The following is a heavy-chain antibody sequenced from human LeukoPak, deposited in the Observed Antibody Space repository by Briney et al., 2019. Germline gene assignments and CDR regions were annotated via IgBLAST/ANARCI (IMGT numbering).Heavy chain of an antibody. V-gene: IGHV3-66*01. D-gene: IGHD5-24*01. CDR3: AREGDGYNPLVIRY. Sequence: GGSLRLSCAASGFTVSSNYMSWVRQAPGKGLEWVSVIYSGGSTYYADSVKGRFTISRDNSKNTLYLQMNSLRAEDTAVYYCAREGDGYNPLVIRYWGQGTLVTVSS. CDR1: GFTVSSNY. J-gene: IGHJ4*02. CDR2: IYSGGST.